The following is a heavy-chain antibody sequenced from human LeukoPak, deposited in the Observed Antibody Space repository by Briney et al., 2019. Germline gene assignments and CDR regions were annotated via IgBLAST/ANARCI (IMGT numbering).Heavy chain of an antibody. CDR3: ARGWKEEPGDEYYFDY. Sequence: GGSLRLSCAASGFTFSSYSMNWVRQAPGKGLEWVSSISSSSSYIYYADSVKGRFTISRDNAKNSLYLQMNSLRAEDTAVYYCARGWKEEPGDEYYFDYWGQGTLVTVSS. V-gene: IGHV3-21*01. D-gene: IGHD3-10*01. CDR1: GFTFSSYS. J-gene: IGHJ4*02. CDR2: ISSSSSYI.